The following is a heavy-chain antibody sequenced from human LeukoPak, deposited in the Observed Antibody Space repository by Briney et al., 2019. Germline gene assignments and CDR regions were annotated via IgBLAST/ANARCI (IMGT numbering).Heavy chain of an antibody. V-gene: IGHV1-18*01. D-gene: IGHD3-16*01. CDR1: GFTFANYG. CDR3: VRDIAYVPDY. Sequence: GASVKVSCKAAGFTFANYGISWVRQAPGQGLEWMGWTHVYNGNTNFAQKFQGRVTLTTDTSTSTAYMDLRSLTSDDTAVYYCVRDIAYVPDYWGQGTLLTVSS. J-gene: IGHJ4*02. CDR2: THVYNGNT.